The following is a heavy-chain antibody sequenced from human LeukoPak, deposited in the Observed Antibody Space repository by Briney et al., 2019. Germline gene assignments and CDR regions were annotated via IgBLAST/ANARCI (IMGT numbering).Heavy chain of an antibody. CDR1: GFTFDDYA. CDR2: ISWNSGSI. CDR3: ARISSGWSTIDY. D-gene: IGHD6-19*01. Sequence: GGSLRLSCAASGFTFDDYAMHWVRQAPGKGLEWVSGISWNSGSIGYADSVKGRFTISRDNAKNSVYLQMNSLRVEDTAAYYCARISSGWSTIDYWGQGTLVTVSS. J-gene: IGHJ4*02. V-gene: IGHV3-9*01.